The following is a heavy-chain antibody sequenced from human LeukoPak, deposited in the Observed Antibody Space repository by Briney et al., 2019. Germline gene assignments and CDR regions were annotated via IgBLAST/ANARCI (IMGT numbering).Heavy chain of an antibody. J-gene: IGHJ4*02. CDR1: GYTFTDYY. CDR3: ARANARHCSSTSCLFDY. V-gene: IGHV1-2*04. D-gene: IGHD2-2*01. Sequence: ASVKVSCKASGYTFTDYYMHWVRQAPGQGLEWMGWINPNSGGTYSAQKFQGWVTMTRDTSISTAYMELSRLTSDDTAVYYCARANARHCSSTSCLFDYWGQGTLVTVSS. CDR2: INPNSGGT.